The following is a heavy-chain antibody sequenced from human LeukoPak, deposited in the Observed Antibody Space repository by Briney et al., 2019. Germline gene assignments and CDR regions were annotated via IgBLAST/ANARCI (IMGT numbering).Heavy chain of an antibody. CDR3: ARDKQVVPATSVFYYYMDV. J-gene: IGHJ6*03. Sequence: PSETLSLTCTVSGGSISSGGYNWSWIRQHPGKGLEWIGYIYYSGSTYYNPSLKSRVTISVDTSKNQFSLKLSSVTAADTAVYYCARDKQVVPATSVFYYYMDVWGKGTTVTVSS. D-gene: IGHD2-2*01. CDR2: IYYSGST. CDR1: GGSISSGGYN. V-gene: IGHV4-31*03.